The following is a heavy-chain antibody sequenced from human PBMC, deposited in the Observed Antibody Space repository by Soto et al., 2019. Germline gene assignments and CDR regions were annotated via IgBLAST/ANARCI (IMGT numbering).Heavy chain of an antibody. D-gene: IGHD6-6*01. CDR3: ARVPEALYMDV. Sequence: HPGGSLRLSCAASGFTFSSYSMNWVRQAPGKRLEWVSYISSSSSTIYYADSVKGRFTISRDNAKNSLYLQMNSLRAEDTAVYYCARVPEALYMDVWGKGTTVTVSS. J-gene: IGHJ6*04. CDR2: ISSSSSTI. V-gene: IGHV3-48*01. CDR1: GFTFSSYS.